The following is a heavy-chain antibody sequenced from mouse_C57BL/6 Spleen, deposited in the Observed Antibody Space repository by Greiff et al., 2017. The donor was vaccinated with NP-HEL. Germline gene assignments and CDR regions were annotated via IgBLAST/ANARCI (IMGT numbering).Heavy chain of an antibody. CDR3: AKLYDGYYDWFAY. V-gene: IGHV5-17*01. CDR1: GFTFSDYG. D-gene: IGHD2-3*01. Sequence: EVKLVESGGGLVKPGGSLKLSCAASGFTFSDYGMHWVRQAPEKGLEWVAYISSGSSTIYYADTVKGRFTISRDNAKNTLFLQMTSLRSEDTAMYYCAKLYDGYYDWFAYWGQGTLVTVSA. CDR2: ISSGSSTI. J-gene: IGHJ3*01.